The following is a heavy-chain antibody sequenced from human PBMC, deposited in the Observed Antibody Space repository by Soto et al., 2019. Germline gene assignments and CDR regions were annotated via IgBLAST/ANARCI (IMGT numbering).Heavy chain of an antibody. J-gene: IGHJ3*02. Sequence: PSQTLSLTCAISGDSVSSNSAAWDWIIQSPSRFLEWLGRTYYRSKWYNDYAVSVKSRITINPDTSKNQFSLQLNSVTPEDTAVYYCARDHEGMHSSSWYWDAFDIWGQGTMVTVSS. V-gene: IGHV6-1*01. D-gene: IGHD6-13*01. CDR3: ARDHEGMHSSSWYWDAFDI. CDR1: GDSVSSNSAA. CDR2: TYYRSKWYN.